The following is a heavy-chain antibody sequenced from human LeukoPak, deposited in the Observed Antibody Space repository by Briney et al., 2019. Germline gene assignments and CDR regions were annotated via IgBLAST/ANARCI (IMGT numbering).Heavy chain of an antibody. CDR3: ARDRISKTGYSSTFDY. J-gene: IGHJ4*02. V-gene: IGHV3-21*01. CDR1: GFTFSSYS. D-gene: IGHD6-19*01. Sequence: GGSLRLSCAASGFTFSSYSMNWVRQAPGKGLEWVSSISSSSSYIYYADSVKGRFTIPRDNAKNSLYLQMNSLRAEDTAVYYCARDRISKTGYSSTFDYWGQGALVTVSS. CDR2: ISSSSSYI.